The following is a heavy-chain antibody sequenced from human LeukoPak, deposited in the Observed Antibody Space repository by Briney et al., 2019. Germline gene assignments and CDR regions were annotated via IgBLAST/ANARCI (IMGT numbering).Heavy chain of an antibody. V-gene: IGHV3-23*01. Sequence: GGSLRLSCAASEFTFSSYAMQWVRQAPGKGLEWVSGISASGGSTWYADSVKGRFTISRDNSKNTLYLQMNSLRAEDTAVYYCAKYVSAKGPLYALDVWGQGTTVTVSS. CDR1: EFTFSSYA. J-gene: IGHJ6*02. CDR3: AKYVSAKGPLYALDV. D-gene: IGHD2/OR15-2a*01. CDR2: ISASGGST.